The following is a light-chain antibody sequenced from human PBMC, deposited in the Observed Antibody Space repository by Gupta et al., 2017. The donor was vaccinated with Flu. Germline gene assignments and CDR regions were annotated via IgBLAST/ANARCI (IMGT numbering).Light chain of an antibody. CDR2: RNS. Sequence: QSVLTQPPSASGTRVTRVTITCSGSSANIGSNYVYWYQQLPGQAPKLLILRNSQRPSGVPERFSGSKSGNTASLTISGVKSGDEADYYCEEWDDSIDVGFFGGGTKLTVL. CDR1: SANIGSNY. J-gene: IGLJ2*01. CDR3: EEWDDSIDVGF. V-gene: IGLV1-47*01.